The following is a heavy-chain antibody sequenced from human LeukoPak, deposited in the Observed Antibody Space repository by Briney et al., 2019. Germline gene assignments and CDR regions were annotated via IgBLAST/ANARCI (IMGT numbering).Heavy chain of an antibody. CDR1: GGSISSYY. Sequence: SETLSLTCTVSGGSISSYYWSWIRQPPGKGLEWIGYIYYSGSTNYNPSLKSRVTISVDTFKNQFSLKLSSVTAADTAVYYCASPRADRSTWYAVDYWGQGTLVTVSS. V-gene: IGHV4-59*01. D-gene: IGHD2/OR15-2a*01. CDR2: IYYSGST. CDR3: ASPRADRSTWYAVDY. J-gene: IGHJ4*02.